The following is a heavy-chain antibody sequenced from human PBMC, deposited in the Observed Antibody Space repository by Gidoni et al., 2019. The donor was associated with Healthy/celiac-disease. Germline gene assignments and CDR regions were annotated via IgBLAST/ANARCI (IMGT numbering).Heavy chain of an antibody. CDR3: ARHYSPTGDISLDY. Sequence: QLQLQESGPGLVKPSETLSLTCTVSGGSISSSSYYWGWIRQPPGKGLEWIGSIYYSGSTYYNPSLKSRVTISVDTSKNQFSLKLSSVTAADTAVYYCARHYSPTGDISLDYWGQGTLVTVSS. V-gene: IGHV4-39*01. CDR2: IYYSGST. D-gene: IGHD7-27*01. J-gene: IGHJ4*02. CDR1: GGSISSSSYY.